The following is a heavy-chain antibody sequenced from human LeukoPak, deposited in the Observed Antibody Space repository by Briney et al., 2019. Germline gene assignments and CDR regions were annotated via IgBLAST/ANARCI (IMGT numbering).Heavy chain of an antibody. Sequence: PGGSLRLSCAASGFTVSSNYMSWVRQAPGKGLEGVSVIYSGGSTYYADSVKGRFTISRDNSKNTLYLQMNSLRAEDTAVYYCARDTVGASLFGGQGTLVTVSS. CDR1: GFTVSSNY. CDR3: ARDTVGASLF. J-gene: IGHJ4*02. V-gene: IGHV3-66*01. CDR2: IYSGGST. D-gene: IGHD1-26*01.